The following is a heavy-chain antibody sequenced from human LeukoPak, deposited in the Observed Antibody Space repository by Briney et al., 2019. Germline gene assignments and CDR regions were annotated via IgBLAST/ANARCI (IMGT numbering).Heavy chain of an antibody. Sequence: PSETLSLTCTVSGGSISSYYWSWIRQPPGKGLGWIGYIYYSGSTNYNPSLKSRVTISVDTSKNQFSLKLSSVTAADTAVYYCARQLYVVGAFDIWGQGTMVTVSS. J-gene: IGHJ3*02. CDR1: GGSISSYY. CDR2: IYYSGST. D-gene: IGHD2-8*01. CDR3: ARQLYVVGAFDI. V-gene: IGHV4-59*08.